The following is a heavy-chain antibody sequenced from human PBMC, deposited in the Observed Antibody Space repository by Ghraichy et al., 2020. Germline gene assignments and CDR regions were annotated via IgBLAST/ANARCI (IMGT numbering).Heavy chain of an antibody. J-gene: IGHJ3*02. CDR2: IYYSGST. V-gene: IGHV4-59*01. CDR1: GGSISSYY. Sequence: SETLSLTCTVSGGSISSYYWSWIRQPPGKGLEWIGYIYYSGSTNYNPSLKSRVTISVDTSKNQFSLKLSSVTAADTAVYYCAGLPSGSGGSRDAFDIWGQGTMVTVSS. D-gene: IGHD2-15*01. CDR3: AGLPSGSGGSRDAFDI.